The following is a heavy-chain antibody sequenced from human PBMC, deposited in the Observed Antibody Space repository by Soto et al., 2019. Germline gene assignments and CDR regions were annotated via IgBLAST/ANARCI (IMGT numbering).Heavy chain of an antibody. D-gene: IGHD2-2*01. CDR3: AREVRYCSSTSCSSAKFDP. V-gene: IGHV4-59*01. CDR2: IYYSGST. CDR1: GGSISSYY. Sequence: QVQLQESGPGLVKPSETLSLTCTVSGGSISSYYWSWIRQPPGKGLEWVGYIYYSGSTNYNPSLKSRVTISVDTSKNQFSLKLSSVTAADTAVYYCAREVRYCSSTSCSSAKFDPWGQGTLVTVSS. J-gene: IGHJ5*02.